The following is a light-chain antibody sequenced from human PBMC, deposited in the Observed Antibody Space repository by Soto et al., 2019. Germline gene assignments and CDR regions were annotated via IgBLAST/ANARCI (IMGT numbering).Light chain of an antibody. CDR2: GAS. V-gene: IGKV3-20*01. J-gene: IGKJ2*01. Sequence: EIVLTQSPGTLSSSPGERATLSCRASQSVSSSHLAWYQQKPGQPPRLLIYGASSRATGVPDRFSGSGSGTDFTLTISRLEPEDVAVYFCQQYGDSPMYTFGQGTKLEI. CDR3: QQYGDSPMYT. CDR1: QSVSSSH.